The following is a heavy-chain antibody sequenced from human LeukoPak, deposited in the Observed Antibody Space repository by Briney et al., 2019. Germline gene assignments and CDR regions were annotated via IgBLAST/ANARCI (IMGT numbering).Heavy chain of an antibody. D-gene: IGHD5-24*01. CDR1: GFTFSSYG. V-gene: IGHV3-30*18. CDR3: AKDAAREISDAFDI. Sequence: PGRSLRLSCAASGFTFSSYGMHWVRQAPGKGLEWVAVISYDGSNKYYADSVKGRFTISRDNSKNTLYLQMNSLRAEDTAVYYCAKDAAREISDAFDIWGQGTMVTVSS. CDR2: ISYDGSNK. J-gene: IGHJ3*02.